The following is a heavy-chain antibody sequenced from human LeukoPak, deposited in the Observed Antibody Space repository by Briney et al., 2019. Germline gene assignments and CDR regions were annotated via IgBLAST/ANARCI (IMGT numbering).Heavy chain of an antibody. CDR2: INPNSGGT. Sequence: ASVKVSCKASGYSFTGYYIHWVRQAPGQGLEWMGWINPNSGGTNYAQKFQGRVTMTRDTSISTAYMELSRLRSDDTAVYYCFIYGSGSPNWFDPWGQGTPVTVSS. CDR1: GYSFTGYY. J-gene: IGHJ5*02. CDR3: FIYGSGSPNWFDP. V-gene: IGHV1-2*02. D-gene: IGHD3-10*01.